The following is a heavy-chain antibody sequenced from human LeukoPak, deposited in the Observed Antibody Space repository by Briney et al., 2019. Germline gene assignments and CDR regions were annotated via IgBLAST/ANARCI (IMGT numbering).Heavy chain of an antibody. D-gene: IGHD1/OR15-1a*01. CDR2: IIPIFGTA. CDR1: GGTFSSYA. CDR3: ASTVLSYNWNSPFDY. V-gene: IGHV1-69*13. Sequence: SVKVSCKASGGTFSSYAISWVRQAPGQGLEWMGGIIPIFGTANYAQKFQGRVTITADESTSTAYMELSSLRSEDTAVYYCASTVLSYNWNSPFDYWGQGTPVTVSS. J-gene: IGHJ4*02.